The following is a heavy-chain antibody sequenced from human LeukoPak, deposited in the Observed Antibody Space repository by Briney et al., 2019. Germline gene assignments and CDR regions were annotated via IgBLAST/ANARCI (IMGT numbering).Heavy chain of an antibody. V-gene: IGHV4-4*02. D-gene: IGHD3-10*01. J-gene: IGHJ3*02. CDR3: ASYGPGSYSAFDI. CDR1: GFTVSSNY. Sequence: TGGSLRLSCAASGFTVSSNYMSWVRQPPGKGLEWIGEIYHSGSTNYNPSLKSRVTISVDKSKNQFSLKLSSVTAADTAVYYCASYGPGSYSAFDIWGQGTMVTVSS. CDR2: IYHSGST.